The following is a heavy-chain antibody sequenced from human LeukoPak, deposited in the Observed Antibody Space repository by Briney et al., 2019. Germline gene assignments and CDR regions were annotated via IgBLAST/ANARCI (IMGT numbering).Heavy chain of an antibody. J-gene: IGHJ1*01. V-gene: IGHV3-30*18. CDR1: GFTFNKYG. D-gene: IGHD3-22*01. CDR2: RSDDGSAQ. Sequence: GGTLRLSCIASGFTFNKYGMHWVRQAPGPGLEWVAVRSDDGSAQPYATSVRGRFTISRDNSKNTLSLQMNSLRPEDTAMYFCAKDRDPYSSGTWDSWGQGTLVIVSS. CDR3: AKDRDPYSSGTWDS.